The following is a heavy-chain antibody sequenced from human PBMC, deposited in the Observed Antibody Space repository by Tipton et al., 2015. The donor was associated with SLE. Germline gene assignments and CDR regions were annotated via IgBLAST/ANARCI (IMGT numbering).Heavy chain of an antibody. V-gene: IGHV3-48*03. CDR2: ISGSGSSM. D-gene: IGHD1-26*01. CDR1: GFTFNTYE. Sequence: SLRLSCEASGFTFNTYEMNWVRQAPGKGLEWISYISGSGSSMSVADSVKGRFTISRDDAKNSLYLQMNSLRAEDTAVYYCVREEGDIAGASQIFDYWGQGTLVTVSS. CDR3: VREEGDIAGASQIFDY. J-gene: IGHJ4*02.